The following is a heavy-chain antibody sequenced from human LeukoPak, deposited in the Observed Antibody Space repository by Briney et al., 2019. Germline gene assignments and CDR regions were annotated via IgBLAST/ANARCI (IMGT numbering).Heavy chain of an antibody. CDR1: GFTFSSYW. CDR2: INSDGSST. Sequence: GGSLRLSCAASGFTFSSYWMHWVRQAPGKGLVWVSRINSDGSSTSYADSVKGRFTISRDNAKNTLYLQMNSLRAEDTAVYYCARSYYDFWSGYYSPYYYGMDVWGQGTTVTVSS. CDR3: ARSYYDFWSGYYSPYYYGMDV. J-gene: IGHJ6*02. V-gene: IGHV3-74*01. D-gene: IGHD3-3*01.